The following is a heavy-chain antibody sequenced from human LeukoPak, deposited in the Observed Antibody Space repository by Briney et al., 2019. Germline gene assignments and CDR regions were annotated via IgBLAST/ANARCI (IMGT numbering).Heavy chain of an antibody. CDR3: ARDGEGFDP. D-gene: IGHD3-3*01. V-gene: IGHV4-4*07. CDR1: GDSITNYY. J-gene: IGHJ5*02. Sequence: SETLSLTCTFSGDSITNYYCNWIRQPAGKGLEWIGRIYAGGTTNYNPSLKSRVTMSVDTSKNQFSLKVTSVTAADTAVYYCARDGEGFDPWGQGTLVTVSS. CDR2: IYAGGTT.